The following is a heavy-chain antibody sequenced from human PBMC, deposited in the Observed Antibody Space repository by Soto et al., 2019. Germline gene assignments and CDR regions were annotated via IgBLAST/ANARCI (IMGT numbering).Heavy chain of an antibody. CDR2: IYYSGSI. D-gene: IGHD2-15*01. CDR3: ASLGLLLDY. V-gene: IGHV4-59*01. Sequence: SETLSLTCTVSGGSISSYYWSWIRQPPGKGLEWIGYIYYSGSINYNPSRKSRVTISVDTSKNQFSLKLSSVTAADTAVYYCASLGLLLDYWGQGTLVTVSS. J-gene: IGHJ4*02. CDR1: GGSISSYY.